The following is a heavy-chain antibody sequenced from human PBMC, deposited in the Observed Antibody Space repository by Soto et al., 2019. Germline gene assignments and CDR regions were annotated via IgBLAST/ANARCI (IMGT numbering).Heavy chain of an antibody. J-gene: IGHJ6*02. Sequence: PSETLSLTCTVSGGSLSSHYCGWIRQPAGKGLEWIGRIYTSGSTNYNPSLTSRVTMSVDTSKNQFSLKLSSVTAAATAVSYCARSITFFGVIPLSSYYYGMDVWGQGTTVTVSS. V-gene: IGHV4-4*07. CDR2: IYTSGST. CDR3: ARSITFFGVIPLSSYYYGMDV. CDR1: GGSLSSHY. D-gene: IGHD3-3*01.